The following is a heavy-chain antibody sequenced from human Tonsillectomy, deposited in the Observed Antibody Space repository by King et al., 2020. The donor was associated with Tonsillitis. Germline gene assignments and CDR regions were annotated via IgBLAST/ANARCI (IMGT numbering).Heavy chain of an antibody. CDR2: LYNDGTKT. J-gene: IGHJ6*02. Sequence: VQLVESGGGLVQPGGSLRLSCAVSEFTSSHYWMYWVRQAPGEGLVWVSQLYNDGTKTNCADSVKGRFTMSRDNAKNTLYLQMNSLRVEDTAVYYCTRGGTMHALDVWGQGTPVIVSS. CDR3: TRGGTMHALDV. CDR1: EFTSSHYW. V-gene: IGHV3-74*01. D-gene: IGHD1-7*01.